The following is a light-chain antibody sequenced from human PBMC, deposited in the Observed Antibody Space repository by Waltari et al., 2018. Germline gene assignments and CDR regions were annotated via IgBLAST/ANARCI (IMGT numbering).Light chain of an antibody. V-gene: IGKV1-8*01. CDR1: QGISSY. CDR2: AAS. CDR3: QQYYSYPQT. Sequence: AIRMTQSPSSFSASTGDRVTITCRASQGISSYLAWYQQKPGKAPKPLVYAASTLQSGVPSRFSGSGSGTDFTHTISCLQSEDFATYYCQQYYSYPQTFGQGTKVEIK. J-gene: IGKJ1*01.